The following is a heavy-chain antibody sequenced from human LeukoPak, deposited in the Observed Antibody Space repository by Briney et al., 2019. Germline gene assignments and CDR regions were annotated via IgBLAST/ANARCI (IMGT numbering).Heavy chain of an antibody. CDR3: ARGRSDYHWYFDL. Sequence: PGGSLRLSCAASGFTFSSYSMNWVRQAPGKGLEWVSSISSSSSYIYYADSVKGRFTISRDNAKNSLYLQMNSLRAKETAVYYCARGRSDYHWYFDLWGRGTLVTVSS. CDR1: GFTFSSYS. J-gene: IGHJ2*01. D-gene: IGHD4-17*01. CDR2: ISSSSSYI. V-gene: IGHV3-21*01.